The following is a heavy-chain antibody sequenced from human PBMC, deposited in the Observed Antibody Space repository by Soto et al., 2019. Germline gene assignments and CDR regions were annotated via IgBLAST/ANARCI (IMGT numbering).Heavy chain of an antibody. J-gene: IGHJ6*02. D-gene: IGHD2-8*01. CDR3: ARDKMAEYYYYYGMDV. V-gene: IGHV3-33*01. CDR1: GFTFSSSG. Sequence: PGGSLRLSCAASGFTFSSSGMHWVRQAPGKGLEWVAVIWYDGSNKYYADSVKGRFTISRDNSKNTLYLQMNSLRAEDTAVYYCARDKMAEYYYYYGMDVWGQGTTVTVSS. CDR2: IWYDGSNK.